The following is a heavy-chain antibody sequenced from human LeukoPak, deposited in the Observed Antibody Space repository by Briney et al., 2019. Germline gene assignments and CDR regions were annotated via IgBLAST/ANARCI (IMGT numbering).Heavy chain of an antibody. CDR1: GYSFTSYW. Sequence: GESLKISCKDSGYSFTSYWISWVRQMPGKGLEWMGRIDPSDSYTNYSPSFQGHVTISADKSISTAYLQWSSLKASDTAMYYCARLYYYGSGSYGGPLDYWGQGTLVTVSS. J-gene: IGHJ4*02. D-gene: IGHD3-10*01. V-gene: IGHV5-10-1*01. CDR2: IDPSDSYT. CDR3: ARLYYYGSGSYGGPLDY.